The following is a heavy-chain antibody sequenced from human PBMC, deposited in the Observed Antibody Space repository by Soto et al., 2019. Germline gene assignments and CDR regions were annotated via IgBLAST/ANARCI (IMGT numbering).Heavy chain of an antibody. D-gene: IGHD6-13*01. CDR1: GGSISSNY. CDR2: VYNSGST. V-gene: IGHV4-59*01. J-gene: IGHJ4*02. Sequence: SETLSLTCTVSGGSISSNYWTWIRQPPGKGLEWIGYVYNSGSTNYNPSLKSRVIISEDTSKSQFSLKVNSMTAADTAVYYCARYRREAVAGYTLDNWGQGILVTVS. CDR3: ARYRREAVAGYTLDN.